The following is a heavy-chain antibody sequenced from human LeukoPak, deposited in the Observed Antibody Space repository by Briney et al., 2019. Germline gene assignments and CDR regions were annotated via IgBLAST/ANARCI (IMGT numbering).Heavy chain of an antibody. V-gene: IGHV3-53*01. J-gene: IGHJ4*02. CDR3: AKDLYGSGSYYNPIDY. CDR1: GFTVSSNY. Sequence: GGSLRLSCAASGFTVSSNYMSWARQAPGKGLEWVSVIYSGGSAYYADSVKGRFTISRDNSKNTLYLQMNSLRAEDTAVYYCAKDLYGSGSYYNPIDYWGQGTLVTVSS. CDR2: IYSGGSA. D-gene: IGHD3-10*01.